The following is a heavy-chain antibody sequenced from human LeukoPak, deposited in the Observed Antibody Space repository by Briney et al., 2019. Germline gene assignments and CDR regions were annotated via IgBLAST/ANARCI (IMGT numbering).Heavy chain of an antibody. J-gene: IGHJ4*02. D-gene: IGHD6-13*01. CDR1: GGSISSGGYY. CDR3: ARFVSSSWEAPH. V-gene: IGHV4-30-2*01. CDR2: IYYSGST. Sequence: SETLSLTCTVSGGSISSGGYYWSWIRQPPGKGLEWIGYIYYSGSTYYNPSLKSRVTISVDRSKNQFSLKLSSVTAADTAVYYCARFVSSSWEAPHWGQGTLVTVSS.